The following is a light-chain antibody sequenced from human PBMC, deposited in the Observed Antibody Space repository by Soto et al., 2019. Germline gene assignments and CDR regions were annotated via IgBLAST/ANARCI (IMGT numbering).Light chain of an antibody. Sequence: EIVLTQSPGTLSLSPGERATLSCRASQSVTSSFLAWYQQRPGQAPRLLIYGASSRATGIPDRFSGSGSGTDFTLTIGRLEPADFAVYYCQQYGGSPLITFGQGTKLEIK. CDR3: QQYGGSPLIT. CDR1: QSVTSSF. CDR2: GAS. V-gene: IGKV3-20*01. J-gene: IGKJ2*01.